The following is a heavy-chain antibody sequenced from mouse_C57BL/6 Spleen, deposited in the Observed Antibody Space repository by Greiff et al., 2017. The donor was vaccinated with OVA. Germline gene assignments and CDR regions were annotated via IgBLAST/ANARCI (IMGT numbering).Heavy chain of an antibody. CDR3: ARWGPITTVVAGDY. V-gene: IGHV1-72*01. CDR1: GYTFTSYW. D-gene: IGHD1-1*01. Sequence: VQLQQPGAELVKPGASVKLSCKASGYTFTSYWMHWVKQRPGRGLVWIGRIDPNSGGTKYNEKFKSKAKLTVDKPSSSAYRQLSSLTSEDSAVYYCARWGPITTVVAGDYWGQGTTLTVSS. J-gene: IGHJ2*01. CDR2: IDPNSGGT.